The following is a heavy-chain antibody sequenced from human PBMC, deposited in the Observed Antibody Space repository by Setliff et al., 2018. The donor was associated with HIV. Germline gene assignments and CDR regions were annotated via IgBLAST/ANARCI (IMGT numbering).Heavy chain of an antibody. CDR1: GGSISSSSYY. CDR3: ARDPWVRGVIMAPDY. D-gene: IGHD3-10*01. Sequence: LSLTCTVSGGSISSSSYYWGWIRQPPGKGLEWIGTIYYSGSTYYNTSLKSRVTISVDTSKNQFSLKLSSVTAADTAVYYCARDPWVRGVIMAPDYWGQGTLVTVS. J-gene: IGHJ4*02. CDR2: IYYSGST. V-gene: IGHV4-39*07.